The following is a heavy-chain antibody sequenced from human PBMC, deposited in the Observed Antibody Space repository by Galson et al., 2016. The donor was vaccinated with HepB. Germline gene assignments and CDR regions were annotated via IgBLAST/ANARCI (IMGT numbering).Heavy chain of an antibody. Sequence: ETLSLTCTVAGGTVTSGSDYWTWIRQPPGKGLEWIGYIHSSGSTNYNPSLTSRVTISVDTSKNQFSLRLSSVTAADTAMYYCAREGTYWGQGTLVTVSS. CDR3: AREGTY. J-gene: IGHJ4*02. V-gene: IGHV4-61*01. CDR1: GGTVTSGSDY. CDR2: IHSSGST.